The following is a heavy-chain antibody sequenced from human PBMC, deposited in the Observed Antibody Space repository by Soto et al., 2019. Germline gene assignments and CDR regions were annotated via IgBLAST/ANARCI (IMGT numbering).Heavy chain of an antibody. CDR3: ARALMVRGVTATNYYYYCYGMDV. D-gene: IGHD3-10*01. CDR2: INPSGGST. J-gene: IGHJ6*02. V-gene: IGHV1-46*01. CDR1: GYTFTRYY. Sequence: QVQLVQSGAEVKKPGASVKVSCKASGYTFTRYYMHWVRQAPGQGLEWMGIINPSGGSTSYAQKCQGRVTMTRDTSTSTFYMELSSLRSEDTAVYYCARALMVRGVTATNYYYYCYGMDVWGQVTTFTVSS.